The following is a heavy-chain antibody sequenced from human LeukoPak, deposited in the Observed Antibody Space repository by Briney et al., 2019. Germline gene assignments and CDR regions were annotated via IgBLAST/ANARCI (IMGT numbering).Heavy chain of an antibody. CDR2: IYTSGST. V-gene: IGHV4-4*09. D-gene: IGHD3-10*01. J-gene: IGHJ5*02. CDR1: GGSISSYY. Sequence: KASETLSLTCTVSGGSISSYYWSWIRQPPGKGLEWIGYIYTSGSTNYNPSLKSRVAISVDTSKNQFSLKLSSVTAADTAVYYCARLTYYNRCLDPWGQGTLVTVSS. CDR3: ARLTYYNRCLDP.